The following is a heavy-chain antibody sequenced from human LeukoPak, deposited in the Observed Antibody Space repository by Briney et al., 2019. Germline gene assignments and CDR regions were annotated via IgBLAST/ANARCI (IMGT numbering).Heavy chain of an antibody. Sequence: ASVKVSCKTFEYTFTDYYIHWVRQAPGQGLEWMGWINPNSGDTAYAQKFQGRVTMTRDTSITTAYMELRSLTSDDSAIYYRAREMLRGYNWFDPWGQGTLITVSS. CDR1: EYTFTDYY. D-gene: IGHD3-10*01. CDR3: AREMLRGYNWFDP. CDR2: INPNSGDT. V-gene: IGHV1-2*02. J-gene: IGHJ5*02.